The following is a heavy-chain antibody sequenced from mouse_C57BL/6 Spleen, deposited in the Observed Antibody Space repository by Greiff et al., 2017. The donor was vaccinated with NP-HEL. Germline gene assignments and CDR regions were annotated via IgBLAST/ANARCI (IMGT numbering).Heavy chain of an antibody. Sequence: QVQLQQPGAELVMPGASVKLSCKASGYTFTSYWMHWVKQRPGQGLEWIGEIDPSDSYTNYNQKFKGKSTLTVDKSSSTAYMQLSSLTSEDSAVYYCARSEVDETYVDYWGQGTTLTVSS. V-gene: IGHV1-69*01. J-gene: IGHJ2*01. CDR3: ARSEVDETYVDY. D-gene: IGHD1-1*01. CDR1: GYTFTSYW. CDR2: IDPSDSYT.